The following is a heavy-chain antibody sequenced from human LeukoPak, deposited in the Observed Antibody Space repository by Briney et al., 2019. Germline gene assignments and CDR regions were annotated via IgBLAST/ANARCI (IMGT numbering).Heavy chain of an antibody. CDR3: ARGPDIVVVPAARRWFDP. CDR2: INHSGST. J-gene: IGHJ5*02. CDR1: GGSFSGYY. D-gene: IGHD2-2*01. Sequence: PSETLSLTCAVYGGSFSGYYWSWIRQPPGKGLEWIGEINHSGSTNYNPSLKSRVTISVDTPKNQFSLKLSSVTAAGTAVYYCARGPDIVVVPAARRWFDPWGQGTLVTVSS. V-gene: IGHV4-34*01.